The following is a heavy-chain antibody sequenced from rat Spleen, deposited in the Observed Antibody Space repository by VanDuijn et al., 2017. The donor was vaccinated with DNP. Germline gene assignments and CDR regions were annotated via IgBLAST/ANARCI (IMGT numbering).Heavy chain of an antibody. J-gene: IGHJ3*01. CDR2: ISSDGSHT. CDR1: GFTFSDYY. Sequence: EVKLVESGGGLVQPGRSLKLSCAGSGFTFSDYYMAWVRQTPTKGLDWVASISSDGSHTYYRDSVKGRFTVSRDHATNTLYLRLNSLRSEDTATYYCASGFGWFAYWGQGTLVTVSS. D-gene: IGHD4-1*01. CDR3: ASGFGWFAY. V-gene: IGHV5-25*01.